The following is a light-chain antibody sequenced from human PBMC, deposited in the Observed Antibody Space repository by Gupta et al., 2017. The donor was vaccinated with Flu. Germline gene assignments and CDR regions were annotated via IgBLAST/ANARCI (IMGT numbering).Light chain of an antibody. J-gene: IGKJ1*01. CDR2: GAS. Sequence: RATLCCRARQNHSSRYLAWYRQKPGQAPRLLIYGASYRVTGIPDRFSGSGSGTDFTLLISRREPEDFAVYYCQQYDSSPQRTFGQGTKVEIK. CDR3: QQYDSSPQRT. V-gene: IGKV3-20*01. CDR1: QNHSSRY.